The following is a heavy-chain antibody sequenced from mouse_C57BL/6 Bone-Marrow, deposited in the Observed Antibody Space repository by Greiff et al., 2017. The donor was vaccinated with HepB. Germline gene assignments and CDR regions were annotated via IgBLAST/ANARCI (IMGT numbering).Heavy chain of an antibody. Sequence: EVKLVESGGGLVKPGGSLKLSCAASGFTFSSYTMSWVRQTPEKRLEWVATISGGGGNTYYPDSVKGRFTISRDNAKNTLYLQMSSLRSEDTALYYCSRQGGYYVWFAYWGQGTLVTVSA. CDR1: GFTFSSYT. CDR3: SRQGGYYVWFAY. CDR2: ISGGGGNT. D-gene: IGHD2-3*01. J-gene: IGHJ3*01. V-gene: IGHV5-9*01.